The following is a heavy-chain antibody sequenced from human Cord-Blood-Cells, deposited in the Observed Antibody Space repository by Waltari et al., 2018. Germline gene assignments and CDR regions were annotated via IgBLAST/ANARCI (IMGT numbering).Heavy chain of an antibody. Sequence: QVQLVQSGAEVKKPGSSVKVSCKASGGTFSSYPLSRVRQAPGQGLEWMGGIIPILGIANYAQKFQGRVTITADKSTSTAYMELSSLRSEDTAVYYCARDLTGDDAFDIWGQGTMVTVSS. CDR3: ARDLTGDDAFDI. D-gene: IGHD7-27*01. J-gene: IGHJ3*02. V-gene: IGHV1-69*10. CDR1: GGTFSSYP. CDR2: IIPILGIA.